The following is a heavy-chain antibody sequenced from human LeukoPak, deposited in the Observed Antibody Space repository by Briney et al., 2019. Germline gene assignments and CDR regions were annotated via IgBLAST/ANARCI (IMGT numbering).Heavy chain of an antibody. CDR1: GFTFDDYA. Sequence: GRSLRLSCAASGFTFDDYAMPWVRQAPGKGLEWVSGISWNSGSIGYADSVKGRFTISRDNAKNSLYLQMNSLRAEDTALYYCAKDIEYSSGWYEFDYWGQGTLVTVSS. D-gene: IGHD6-19*01. CDR3: AKDIEYSSGWYEFDY. J-gene: IGHJ4*02. V-gene: IGHV3-9*01. CDR2: ISWNSGSI.